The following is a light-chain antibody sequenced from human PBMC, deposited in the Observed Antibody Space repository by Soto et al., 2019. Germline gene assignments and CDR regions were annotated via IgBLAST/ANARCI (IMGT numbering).Light chain of an antibody. CDR1: SSNVGNND. CDR2: DNY. V-gene: IGLV1-51*01. CDR3: GTWDSSLSLYV. Sequence: QSVFTQPHSVSAAPGQKVTISCSGSSSNVGNNDVSWYQQLPRSAPKLLIFDNYRRPSGIPHRFSGSKSGTSDTLGITGLQTGDEADYYCGTWDSSLSLYVFGTGTKLTVL. J-gene: IGLJ1*01.